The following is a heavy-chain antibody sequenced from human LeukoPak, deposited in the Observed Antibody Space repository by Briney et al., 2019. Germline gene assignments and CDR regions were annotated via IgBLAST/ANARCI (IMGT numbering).Heavy chain of an antibody. D-gene: IGHD5-24*01. CDR3: ARDYKYAFDN. CDR1: GFTLSAYS. J-gene: IGHJ4*02. CDR2: IGISSGNT. V-gene: IGHV3-48*01. Sequence: PGGSLRLSCAASGFTLSAYSMNWVRQAPGKGLEWISYIGISSGNTKYADSVKGRFTISGDKAKNSLYLQMNSLRVEDTAVYYCARDYKYAFDNWGQGTLVTVSS.